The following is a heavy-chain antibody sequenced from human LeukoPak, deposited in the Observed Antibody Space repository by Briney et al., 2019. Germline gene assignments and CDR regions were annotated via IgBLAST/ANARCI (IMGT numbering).Heavy chain of an antibody. CDR1: GFTFDNYA. J-gene: IGHJ4*02. CDR2: ISADGRST. CDR3: AGSRYPEPQDLNY. V-gene: IGHV3-43*02. D-gene: IGHD3-10*01. Sequence: GGSLRLSCAASGFTFDNYAIHWVRQVPGKSLEWVSLISADGRSTYYADSVKGRFTISRDNMKSSLFLQMSSLGAEDTAVYYCAGSRYPEPQDLNYWGQGTLVIVS.